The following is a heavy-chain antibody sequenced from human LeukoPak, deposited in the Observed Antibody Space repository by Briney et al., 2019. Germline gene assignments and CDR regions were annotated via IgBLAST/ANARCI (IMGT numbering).Heavy chain of an antibody. V-gene: IGHV3-33*06. D-gene: IGHD3-10*01. CDR2: IWYDGSNK. J-gene: IGHJ5*02. Sequence: GGSLRLSCAASGFTFSSYGMHWVRQAPGKGLEWVAVIWYDGSNKYYADSVKGQFTISRDNSKNTLYLQMNSLRAEDTAVYYCAKTGLRGTYNWFDPWGQGTLVTVSS. CDR3: AKTGLRGTYNWFDP. CDR1: GFTFSSYG.